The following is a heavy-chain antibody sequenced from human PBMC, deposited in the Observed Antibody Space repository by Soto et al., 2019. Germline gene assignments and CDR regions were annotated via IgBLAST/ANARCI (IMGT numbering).Heavy chain of an antibody. V-gene: IGHV1-3*01. CDR1: GYTFTSYA. D-gene: IGHD2-2*02. CDR2: INAGNGNT. CDR3: ARGVGLYSNYDY. Sequence: QVQLVQSGAEVKKPGASVKVSCKASGYTFTSYAMHWVRQAPGQRLEWMGWINAGNGNTKYSQKFQGRVTITRGPSASTAYMELSSLRSEDPAVYYCARGVGLYSNYDYWGQGTLVTVSS. J-gene: IGHJ4*02.